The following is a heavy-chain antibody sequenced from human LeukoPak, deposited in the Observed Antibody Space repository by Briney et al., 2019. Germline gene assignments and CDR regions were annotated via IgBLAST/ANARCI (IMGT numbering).Heavy chain of an antibody. CDR1: GGSISSGGYY. CDR2: ICYSGTT. CDR3: ARKKDDGDYHIDY. V-gene: IGHV4-31*03. Sequence: SQTLSLTCTVSGGSISSGGYYWSWIRQYPGKGLLEWIGYICYSGTTYYNPSLKSRVTISVDTSKNRFSLRLRSVTAADTAVYYCARKKDDGDYHIDYWGQGTPVTVSS. J-gene: IGHJ4*02. D-gene: IGHD4-17*01.